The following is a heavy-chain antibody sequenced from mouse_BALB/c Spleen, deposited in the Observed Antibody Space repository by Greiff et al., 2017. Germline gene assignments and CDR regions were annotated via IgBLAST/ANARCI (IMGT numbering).Heavy chain of an antibody. CDR1: GFTFSNYW. CDR3: TDYGSEGAMDY. CDR2: IRLKSNNYAT. Sequence: EVQLVESGGGLVQPGGSMKLSCVASGFTFSNYWMNWVRQSPEKGLEWVAEIRLKSNNYATHYAESVKGRFTISRDDSKSSVYLQMNNLRAEDTGIYYCTDYGSEGAMDYWGQGTSVTVSS. J-gene: IGHJ4*01. V-gene: IGHV6-6*02. D-gene: IGHD1-1*01.